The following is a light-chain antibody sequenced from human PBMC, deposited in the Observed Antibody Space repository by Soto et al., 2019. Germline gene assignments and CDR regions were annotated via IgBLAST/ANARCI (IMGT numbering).Light chain of an antibody. J-gene: IGKJ1*01. CDR1: QSVTSKY. CDR2: GAS. Sequence: ILLTQSPGTLSLSPGERATLSCRASQSVTSKYLAWYQQKPGQAPRLLIYGASNRATGIPDRFSGSGSGTEFTLTINSLQSEDFAVYYCLQHNNWWTFGQGTKVDIK. V-gene: IGKV3D-15*01. CDR3: LQHNNWWT.